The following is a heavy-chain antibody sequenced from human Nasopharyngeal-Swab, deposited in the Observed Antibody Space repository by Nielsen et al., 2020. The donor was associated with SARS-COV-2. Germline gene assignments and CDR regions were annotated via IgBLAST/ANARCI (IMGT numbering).Heavy chain of an antibody. V-gene: IGHV3-21*01. D-gene: IGHD5-18*01. CDR1: GFTFSSYS. CDR2: ISSSSYI. CDR3: ARDSPQTAMVPFDY. Sequence: GESLKISCAASGFTFSSYSMNWVRQAPGKGLEWVSSISSSSYIYYADSVKGRFTISRDNAKNSLYLQMNSLRAEDTAVYYCARDSPQTAMVPFDYWGQGTLVTVSS. J-gene: IGHJ4*02.